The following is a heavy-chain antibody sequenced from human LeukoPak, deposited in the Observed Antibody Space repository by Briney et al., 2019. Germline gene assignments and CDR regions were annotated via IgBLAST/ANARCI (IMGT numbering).Heavy chain of an antibody. CDR3: ARGGDYANGMDV. CDR2: IIPILGIA. D-gene: IGHD4-17*01. J-gene: IGHJ6*02. V-gene: IGHV1-69*04. Sequence: SVKVSCKASGGTFSSYGISWVRRAPGQGLEWMGRIIPILGIANYAQKFQGRVTITADKSTSTAYMEMSSLRCEDTAVYYCARGGDYANGMDVWGQGTTVTVSS. CDR1: GGTFSSYG.